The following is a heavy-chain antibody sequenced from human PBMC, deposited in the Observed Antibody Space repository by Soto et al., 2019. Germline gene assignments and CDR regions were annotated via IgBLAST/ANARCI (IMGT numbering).Heavy chain of an antibody. D-gene: IGHD6-13*01. Sequence: QVQLVESGGGVVQPGRSLRLSCAASGFTFSSYAMHWVRQAPGKGLEWVAVISYDGSNKYYADSVKGRFTISRDNSKNTLYLQMNSLRAEDTAVYYCARDRTPYSGSWLASGMDVWGQGTTVTVSS. J-gene: IGHJ6*02. CDR2: ISYDGSNK. CDR1: GFTFSSYA. V-gene: IGHV3-30-3*01. CDR3: ARDRTPYSGSWLASGMDV.